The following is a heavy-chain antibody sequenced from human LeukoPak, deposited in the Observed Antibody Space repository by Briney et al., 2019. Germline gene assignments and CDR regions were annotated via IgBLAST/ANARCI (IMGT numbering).Heavy chain of an antibody. CDR3: ARDLGQYYDTSDNWFDP. D-gene: IGHD3-22*01. CDR1: GFTFSNYW. J-gene: IGHJ5*02. Sequence: GGSLRLSCAVSGFTFSNYWMHWVRQAPGKGLVWVSRINSDGINTSYADSVKGRFTISRDNAKNTLNLQMSSLRAEDTAVYYCARDLGQYYDTSDNWFDPWGQGTLVTVSS. CDR2: INSDGINT. V-gene: IGHV3-74*01.